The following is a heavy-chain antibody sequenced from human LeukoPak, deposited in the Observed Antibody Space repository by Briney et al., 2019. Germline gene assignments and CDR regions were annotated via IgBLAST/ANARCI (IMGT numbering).Heavy chain of an antibody. D-gene: IGHD5-12*01. J-gene: IGHJ4*02. V-gene: IGHV1-69*05. CDR2: IIPIFGTA. Sequence: SVMVSCKASGGTFSSYAISWVRQAPGQGLEWMGGIIPIFGTANYAQKFQGRVTITTDESASTAYMELSSLRSEDTAVYYCARSTRSYSGYDFPAYWGQGTLVTVSS. CDR1: GGTFSSYA. CDR3: ARSTRSYSGYDFPAY.